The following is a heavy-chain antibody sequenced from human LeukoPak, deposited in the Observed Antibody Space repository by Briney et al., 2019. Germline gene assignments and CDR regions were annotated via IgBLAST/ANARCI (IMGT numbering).Heavy chain of an antibody. CDR1: GYTFTGYY. J-gene: IGHJ4*02. CDR3: ARGDPSLFGVVIRLDY. Sequence: ASVKVSCKASGYTFTGYYMHWVRQAPGQGLEWMGWINPNSGGTNYAQKFQGRVTMTRDTSISTAYMELSRLRSDDTAVYYCARGDPSLFGVVIRLDYWGQGTLVTVSS. V-gene: IGHV1-2*02. D-gene: IGHD3-3*01. CDR2: INPNSGGT.